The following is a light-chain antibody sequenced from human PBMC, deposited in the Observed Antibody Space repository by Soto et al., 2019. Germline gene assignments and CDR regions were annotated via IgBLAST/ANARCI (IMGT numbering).Light chain of an antibody. J-gene: IGLJ1*01. CDR2: EVT. CDR3: NSYTSSSTYV. Sequence: QSVLTQPPSASGSPGQSGAISCTGTSSDVGGYNFVSWYQQHPGKTPKLMIYEVTKRPSGVPDRFSGSKSGNTASLTVSGLQAEDEADYYCNSYTSSSTYVFGTGTKVTVL. V-gene: IGLV2-8*01. CDR1: SSDVGGYNF.